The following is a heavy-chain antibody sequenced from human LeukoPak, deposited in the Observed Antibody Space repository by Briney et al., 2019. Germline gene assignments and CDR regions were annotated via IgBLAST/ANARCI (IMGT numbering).Heavy chain of an antibody. D-gene: IGHD4-11*01. Sequence: GGSLRLSCAASGFTFSSYWTHWVRHAPGKGLVWVSRINTDGSSTSYADSVKGRFTISRDNSKNTLYLQMNSLRAEDTAVYYCAKVIRSTVPYYFDYWGQGTLVTVSS. V-gene: IGHV3-74*01. CDR1: GFTFSSYW. J-gene: IGHJ4*02. CDR2: INTDGSST. CDR3: AKVIRSTVPYYFDY.